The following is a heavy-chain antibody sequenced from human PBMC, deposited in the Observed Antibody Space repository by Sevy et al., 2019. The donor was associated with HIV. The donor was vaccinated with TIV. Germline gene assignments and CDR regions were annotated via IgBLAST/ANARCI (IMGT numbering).Heavy chain of an antibody. CDR2: IFSKGST. CDR3: GRGSRYFDL. Sequence: SETLSLTCTVSGGSMNDYYWTWIRQTPGKRLEWIGYIFSKGSTNHHRSRGSRAIISVDMSRNQVFLTVNSVTAADTAVYFCGRGSRYFDLWGRGTLVTVSS. D-gene: IGHD3-16*01. J-gene: IGHJ2*01. V-gene: IGHV4-59*01. CDR1: GGSMNDYY.